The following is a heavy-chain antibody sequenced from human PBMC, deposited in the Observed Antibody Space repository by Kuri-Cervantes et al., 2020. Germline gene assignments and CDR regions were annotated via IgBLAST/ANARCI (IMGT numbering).Heavy chain of an antibody. CDR3: ARDVRLFDI. V-gene: IGHV3-33*01. Sequence: GESLKISCAASGFTFRSYGMHWVRQAPGKGLEWVAVIWDDGSKKYYADSVKGRVTVSRDSSKNTLYLQMNSLRVEDTAVYYCARDVRLFDIWGQGTMVTVSS. CDR2: IWDDGSKK. CDR1: GFTFRSYG. J-gene: IGHJ3*02.